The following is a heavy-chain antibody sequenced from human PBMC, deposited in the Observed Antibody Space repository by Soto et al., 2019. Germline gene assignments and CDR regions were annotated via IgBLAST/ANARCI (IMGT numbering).Heavy chain of an antibody. CDR2: INPNSGGT. J-gene: IGHJ6*02. CDR1: GYTFTSYY. CDR3: ARAFLDYYGSGSYYQNNYGMDV. V-gene: IGHV1-2*04. Sequence: ASVKVSCKASGYTFTSYYMHWVRQAPGQGLEWMGWINPNSGGTNYAQKFQGWVTMTRDTSISTAYMELSRLRSDDTAVYYCARAFLDYYGSGSYYQNNYGMDVWGQGTTVTVSS. D-gene: IGHD3-10*01.